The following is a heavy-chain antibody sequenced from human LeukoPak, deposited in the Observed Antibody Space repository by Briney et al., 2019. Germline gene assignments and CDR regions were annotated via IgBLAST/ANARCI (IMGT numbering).Heavy chain of an antibody. Sequence: GGSLRLSCAASGFTFSSYAMSWVRQAPGKGLEWVSAISGSGGSTYYADSVKGRFTISRDNSKNTLYLQMNSLRAEDTAVYYCATFAYYWYDSSNYHWGQGTLVSVSS. CDR3: ATFAYYWYDSSNYH. CDR1: GFTFSSYA. V-gene: IGHV3-23*01. CDR2: ISGSGGST. J-gene: IGHJ4*02. D-gene: IGHD3-22*01.